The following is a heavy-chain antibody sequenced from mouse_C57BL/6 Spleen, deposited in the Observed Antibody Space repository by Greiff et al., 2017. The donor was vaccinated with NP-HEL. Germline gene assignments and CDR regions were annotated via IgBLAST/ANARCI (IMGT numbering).Heavy chain of an antibody. D-gene: IGHD3-2*02. V-gene: IGHV1-42*01. J-gene: IGHJ4*01. CDR1: GYSFTGYY. Sequence: EVQLQQSGPELVKPGASVKISCKASGYSFTGYYMNWVKQSPEKSLEWIGEINPSTGGTTYNQKFKAKATLTVDKSSSTAYMHLKILTSEDSAVYYCARSRLRAMDYWGQGTSVTVSS. CDR2: INPSTGGT. CDR3: ARSRLRAMDY.